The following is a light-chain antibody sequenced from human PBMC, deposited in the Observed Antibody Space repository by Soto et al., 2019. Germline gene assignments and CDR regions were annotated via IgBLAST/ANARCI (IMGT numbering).Light chain of an antibody. J-gene: IGLJ2*01. CDR1: GSNIGSNT. V-gene: IGLV1-44*01. CDR2: SNN. CDR3: EAWDDSLNGHGV. Sequence: QSVLTQPPSASGTPGQRVTISCSGSGSNIGSNTVNWFQQLPGTAPKLLIYSNNQRPSGVPDRFSGSKSGTSASLAISGLQSEDEADYYCEAWDDSLNGHGVFGGGTKVTVL.